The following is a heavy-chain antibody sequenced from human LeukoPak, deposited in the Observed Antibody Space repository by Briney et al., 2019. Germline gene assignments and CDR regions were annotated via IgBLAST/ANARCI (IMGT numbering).Heavy chain of an antibody. Sequence: GGSLRLSCAASGFTFSSYAMHWVRQAPGKGLEWVAVISYDGSNKYYADSVKGRFTISRDNSKNTLYLQMNSLRAEDTAVYYCAREVVAVAGIDYWDQGTLVTVSS. D-gene: IGHD6-19*01. J-gene: IGHJ4*02. CDR2: ISYDGSNK. CDR1: GFTFSSYA. CDR3: AREVVAVAGIDY. V-gene: IGHV3-30*04.